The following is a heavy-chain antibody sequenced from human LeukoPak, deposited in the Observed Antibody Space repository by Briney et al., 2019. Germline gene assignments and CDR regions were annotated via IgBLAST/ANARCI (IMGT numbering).Heavy chain of an antibody. V-gene: IGHV3-23*01. CDR3: AITVTGGIDY. CDR1: GFTFSSYA. CDR2: ISGSDGST. D-gene: IGHD4-17*01. J-gene: IGHJ4*02. Sequence: GALRLSCAASGFTFSSYAMSWVRQAPGKGLEWVSGISGSDGSTNYADSVKGRFTISRGNAKNTLYLQMNSLRAEDTAVYYCAITVTGGIDYWGQGTLVTVSS.